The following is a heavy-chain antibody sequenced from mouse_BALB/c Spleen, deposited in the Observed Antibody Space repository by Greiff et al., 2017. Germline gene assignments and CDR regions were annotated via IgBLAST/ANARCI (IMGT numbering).Heavy chain of an antibody. J-gene: IGHJ3*01. CDR3: AKKAGNPAWFAY. CDR2: IYPGDGNT. Sequence: VQLQQSGAELVKPGASVKISCTASGFAFSSFCMHWVKQRPGQGLEWIGQIYPGDGNTNYNGKFKGKATLTADKSASTAYMQLSSLTSEDPAVYFCAKKAGNPAWFAYWGQGTLVTVSA. CDR1: GFAFSSFC. V-gene: IGHV1-80*01. D-gene: IGHD2-1*01.